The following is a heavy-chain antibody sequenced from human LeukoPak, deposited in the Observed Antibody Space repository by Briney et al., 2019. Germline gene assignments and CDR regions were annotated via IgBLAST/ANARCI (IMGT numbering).Heavy chain of an antibody. CDR2: IYYSGST. CDR3: ARGLDYDWFDP. V-gene: IGHV4-39*01. J-gene: IGHJ5*02. D-gene: IGHD3/OR15-3a*01. Sequence: SETLSLTCTVSGGSITSSSYNWAWIRQPPGKGLEWIGRIYYSGSTYYNPSLKSRVTISVDTSKNQFSLKLSSVTAADTAVYYCARGLDYDWFDPWGQGTPVTVSS. CDR1: GGSITSSSYN.